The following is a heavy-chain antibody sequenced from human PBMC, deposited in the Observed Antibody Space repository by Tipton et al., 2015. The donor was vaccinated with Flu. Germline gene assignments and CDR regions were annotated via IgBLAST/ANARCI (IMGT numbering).Heavy chain of an antibody. Sequence: SLRLSCAASGFAFSSYWVLWVRQAPGKGLEWVANINEDGSTTYYLGSVKGRFTISRDNAKNSVFLQMNNLRVEDTAVYYCTRRLVEDWGQGTHVTVSS. CDR2: INEDGSTT. J-gene: IGHJ4*02. V-gene: IGHV3-7*01. CDR3: TRRLVED. CDR1: GFAFSSYW.